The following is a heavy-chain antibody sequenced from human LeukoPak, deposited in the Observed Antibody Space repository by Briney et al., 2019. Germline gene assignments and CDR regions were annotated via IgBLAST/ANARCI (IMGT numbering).Heavy chain of an antibody. CDR3: TRQTGESTNFDN. V-gene: IGHV3-23*01. J-gene: IGHJ4*02. CDR2: ISGTGMLT. Sequence: GGSLRLSCATSGFSFGSYAMSWVLQAPGKGLEWVSSISGTGMLTYYADSVKGRFTISRDNSKNMLYLLMNYLRAEDTAMYHCTRQTGESTNFDNWGQGTLVTVSS. D-gene: IGHD2-2*01. CDR1: GFSFGSYA.